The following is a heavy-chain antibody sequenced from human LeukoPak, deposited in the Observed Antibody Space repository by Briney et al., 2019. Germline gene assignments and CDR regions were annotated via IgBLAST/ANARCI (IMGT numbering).Heavy chain of an antibody. CDR3: ARHYDYVWGSYRDLVYYYYGMDV. CDR1: GFTFSSYS. D-gene: IGHD3-16*02. V-gene: IGHV3-21*01. J-gene: IGHJ6*02. Sequence: PGGSLRLSCAASGFTFSSYSMNWVRQAPGKGLEWVSSISSSSSYIYYADSVKGRFTISRDNTENSLYLQMNSLRAEDTAVYYCARHYDYVWGSYRDLVYYYYGMDVWGQGTTVTVSS. CDR2: ISSSSSYI.